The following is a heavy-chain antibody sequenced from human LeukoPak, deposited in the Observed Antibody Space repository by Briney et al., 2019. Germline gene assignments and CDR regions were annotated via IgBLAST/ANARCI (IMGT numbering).Heavy chain of an antibody. J-gene: IGHJ4*02. D-gene: IGHD2-8*01. CDR2: IFSHGET. CDR1: GFTVGNNY. Sequence: GGSLRLSCAASGFTVGNNYMNWVRQAPGKGREGVSLIFSHGETSYADSVKGRFTISRDNSKNTLYLQMNGLRVEDTAVYYCARDPPAVSINTYAWGQGTLVTVSS. CDR3: ARDPPAVSINTYA. V-gene: IGHV3-66*01.